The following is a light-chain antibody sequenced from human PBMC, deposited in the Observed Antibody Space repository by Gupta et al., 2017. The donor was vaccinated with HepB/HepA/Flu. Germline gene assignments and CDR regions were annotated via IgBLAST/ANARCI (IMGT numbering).Light chain of an antibody. CDR1: RDIDVDNYN. CDR2: YYSDPDK. V-gene: IGLV5-37*01. J-gene: IGLJ7*01. Sequence: VLSLPPYSPAAPGTSARITSTSPRDIDVDNYNIYWYQQKPGSPPRYLLYYYSDPDKAQGSGVPSRFSGSKDASATTGILLIPGLQSEDEGDYYCMIWTSNAAVFGGGTQLTVL. CDR3: MIWTSNAAV.